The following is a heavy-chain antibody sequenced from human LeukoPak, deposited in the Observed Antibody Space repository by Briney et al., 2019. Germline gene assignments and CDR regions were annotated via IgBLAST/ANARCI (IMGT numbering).Heavy chain of an antibody. CDR1: GFTFSSHW. CDR2: IRGDENEI. V-gene: IGHV3-74*01. Sequence: GGSLRLSCEASGFTFSSHWMHWVRQVPGKGLVWVARIRGDENEIDYADSVKGRFTISRDNAKNTLYLQMNSLRVEVTAVYFCARGHVPGSTRHWDFWGQGTLVTVSS. J-gene: IGHJ4*02. D-gene: IGHD3-10*01. CDR3: ARGHVPGSTRHWDF.